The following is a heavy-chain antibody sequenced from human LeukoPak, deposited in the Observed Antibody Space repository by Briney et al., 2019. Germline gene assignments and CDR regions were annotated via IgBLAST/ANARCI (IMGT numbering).Heavy chain of an antibody. V-gene: IGHV3-23*01. CDR3: AKWGDLRYYYYGMDV. Sequence: GGSLRLSCAASGFTFSSYAMSWVRQAPGKGLEWVSAISGSGGSTYYADSVKGRFTISSDNSKNTLYLQMNSLRAEDTAVYYCAKWGDLRYYYYGMDVWGQGTTVTVSS. CDR2: ISGSGGST. CDR1: GFTFSSYA. J-gene: IGHJ6*02. D-gene: IGHD3-16*01.